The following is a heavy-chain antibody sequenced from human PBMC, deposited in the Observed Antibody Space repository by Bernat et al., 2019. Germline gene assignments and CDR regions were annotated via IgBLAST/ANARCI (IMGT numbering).Heavy chain of an antibody. CDR2: SIWNSGSI. V-gene: IGHV3-9*01. J-gene: IGHJ4*02. Sequence: EVQLVESGGGLVQPGRSLRLSCAASGFTFDDYAMHWVRQAPGKGLEWVSGSIWNSGSIGYADSVKGRFTISRDNAKNSLYLQMNSLRAEDTALYYCAKDVVAGTSLVFDYWGQGTLVTVSS. CDR3: AKDVVAGTSLVFDY. CDR1: GFTFDDYA. D-gene: IGHD6-19*01.